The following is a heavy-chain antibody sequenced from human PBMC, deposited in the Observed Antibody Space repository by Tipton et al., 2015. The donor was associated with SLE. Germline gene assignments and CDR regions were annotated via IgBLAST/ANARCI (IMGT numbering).Heavy chain of an antibody. J-gene: IGHJ4*02. CDR3: ASLYYDFWSGSLDS. Sequence: GSLRLSCAASGFTFTNYWMYWVRQAPGKGLVWVSRINGDGSNRDYADSVKGRFTISRDNAKNTLYLQMNSLRGEDTAVYYCASLYYDFWSGSLDSWGQGTLVTVSS. CDR2: INGDGSNR. V-gene: IGHV3-74*01. D-gene: IGHD3-3*01. CDR1: GFTFTNYW.